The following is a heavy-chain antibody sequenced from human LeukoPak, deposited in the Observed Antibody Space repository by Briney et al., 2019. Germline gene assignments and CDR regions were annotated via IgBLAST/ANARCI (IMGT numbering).Heavy chain of an antibody. Sequence: GGSLRLSCAASGFTFSSYDMHWVRQATGKGLEWVSAIGTAGDTYYPGSVKGRFTISRENAKNSLYLQMNSLRAGDTAVYYCARSPQGDAFDIWGQGTVVTVSS. CDR2: IGTAGDT. CDR1: GFTFSSYD. V-gene: IGHV3-13*01. J-gene: IGHJ3*02. CDR3: ARSPQGDAFDI.